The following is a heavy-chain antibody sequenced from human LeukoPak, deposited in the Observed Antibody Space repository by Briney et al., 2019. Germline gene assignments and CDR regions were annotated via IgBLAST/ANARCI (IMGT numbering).Heavy chain of an antibody. CDR1: GFTVSSTY. CDR3: ARDRYCSGGTRRYFDY. Sequence: GGSLRLSCAASGFTVSSTYMSWVRQAPGKELEWVSIIYSGGNTYYADSVKGRFTISRDNSKNTLYLQMNSLRAEDTAVYYCARDRYCSGGTRRYFDYWGQGTLVTVSS. V-gene: IGHV3-53*01. J-gene: IGHJ4*02. CDR2: IYSGGNT. D-gene: IGHD2-15*01.